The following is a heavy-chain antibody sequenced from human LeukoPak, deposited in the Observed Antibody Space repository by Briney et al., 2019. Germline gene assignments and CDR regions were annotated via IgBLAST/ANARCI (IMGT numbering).Heavy chain of an antibody. V-gene: IGHV1-2*02. CDR3: ARARLGQQLLIH. CDR2: INPNSGGT. D-gene: IGHD6-13*01. CDR1: GYTFTGYY. Sequence: GASVNVSCKASGYTFTGYYMHWVRQAPGQGLEWMGWINPNSGGTNYAQKFQGRVTMTRETSISTAYMELSRLRSDDTAVYYCARARLGQQLLIHWGQGTLVTVSS. J-gene: IGHJ4*02.